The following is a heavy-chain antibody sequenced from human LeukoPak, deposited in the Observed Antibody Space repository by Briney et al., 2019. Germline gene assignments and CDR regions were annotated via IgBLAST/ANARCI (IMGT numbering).Heavy chain of an antibody. Sequence: GGSLRLSCAASGFTFSDYYMSWIRQAPGKGLEWVSYISSSSSYTNYADSVKGRFTISRDNAKNSLYLQMNSLRAEDTAVYYCAREMRGYSYGYFDYWGQGTLVTVSS. J-gene: IGHJ4*02. CDR1: GFTFSDYY. D-gene: IGHD5-18*01. CDR3: AREMRGYSYGYFDY. V-gene: IGHV3-11*06. CDR2: ISSSSSYT.